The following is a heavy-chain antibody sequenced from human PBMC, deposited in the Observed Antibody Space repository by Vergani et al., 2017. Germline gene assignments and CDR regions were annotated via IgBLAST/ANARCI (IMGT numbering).Heavy chain of an antibody. V-gene: IGHV4-61*02. Sequence: QVKLQESGPGLLKPSQTLSLTCTVSGESIRSGSHYWSWIRQPAGKGPEWIGHNHTGGSTDLNPSFKSRVSISVDTSKSQFSLKLNSVTVADTAVYYCARSRPYCTSGSCPAIWGQGTLVTVSS. CDR1: GESIRSGSHY. J-gene: IGHJ4*02. CDR3: ARSRPYCTSGSCPAI. CDR2: NHTGGST. D-gene: IGHD2-15*01.